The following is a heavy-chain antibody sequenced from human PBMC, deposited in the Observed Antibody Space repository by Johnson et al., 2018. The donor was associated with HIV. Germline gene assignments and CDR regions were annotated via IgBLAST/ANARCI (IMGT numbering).Heavy chain of an antibody. CDR1: GFTFSDYY. CDR2: IYSGGRT. CDR3: ASPGPRGIEDAFDI. V-gene: IGHV3-66*01. J-gene: IGHJ3*02. Sequence: VQLVESGGGLVKPGGSLRLSCAASGFTFSDYYMSWIRQAPGKGLEWVSVIYSGGRTYYADSVKGRFTISRDNSKNALYLQMNSLRAEDTAVYYFASPGPRGIEDAFDIWGQGTMVTVSS. D-gene: IGHD3-16*01.